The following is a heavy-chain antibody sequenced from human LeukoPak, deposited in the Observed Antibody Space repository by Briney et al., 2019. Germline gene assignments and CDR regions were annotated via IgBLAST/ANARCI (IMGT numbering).Heavy chain of an antibody. Sequence: ASVKVSCKASGHTFTGYYVYWVRQAPGQGLERMGWMNPNVGGANFPQKFQGRVTVTSDQAISAAYMELRRLRSDDTAVYYCARGVFGESLESWGQGTLVTVSS. CDR3: ARGVFGESLES. CDR2: MNPNVGGA. V-gene: IGHV1-2*02. J-gene: IGHJ4*02. CDR1: GHTFTGYY. D-gene: IGHD3-10*02.